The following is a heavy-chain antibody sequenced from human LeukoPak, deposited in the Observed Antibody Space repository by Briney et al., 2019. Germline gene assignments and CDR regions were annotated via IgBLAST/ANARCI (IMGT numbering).Heavy chain of an antibody. Sequence: GESLKISCKGSGYSFTNYWIGWVRQMPGKGLEWMGIIYAGDSDIRYSPSFHGQATISADNSISTAYVQWSSLKASDTAMYYCARQTRSSFPYFDYWGQGTLVTVSS. D-gene: IGHD3-10*01. CDR3: ARQTRSSFPYFDY. CDR2: IYAGDSDI. J-gene: IGHJ4*02. CDR1: GYSFTNYW. V-gene: IGHV5-51*01.